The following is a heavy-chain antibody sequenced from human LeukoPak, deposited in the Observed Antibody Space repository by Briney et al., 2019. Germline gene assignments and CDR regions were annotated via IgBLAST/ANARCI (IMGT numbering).Heavy chain of an antibody. V-gene: IGHV3-7*01. CDR1: EFSASNYW. D-gene: IGHD6-13*01. J-gene: IGHJ4*02. CDR2: IKQDGSQE. Sequence: GGSLRLSCVVSEFSASNYWMSWVRQAPGKGLEWVANIKQDGSQENYVDSVKGRFTISRDNAKNSVYLQMNGLLVEDTAVYYCVREWAEGLAAAGTRIAGSYWGQGTQVIVSS. CDR3: VREWAEGLAAAGTRIAGSY.